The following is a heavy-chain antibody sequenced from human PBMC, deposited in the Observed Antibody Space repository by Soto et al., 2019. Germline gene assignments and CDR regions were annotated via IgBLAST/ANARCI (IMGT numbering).Heavy chain of an antibody. CDR2: IYDSGRT. Sequence: QVQLQESGPGLVKPSETLSLTCTVSGGSVSSYDSYWSWIRQPPGKGLEWIGYIYDSGRTNYNPSHESRVSISVDTSKTHFSLHLISMTSADTAVYYCARGTDADKTGYWGQGTLVIVYS. D-gene: IGHD1-1*01. V-gene: IGHV4-61*03. J-gene: IGHJ4*02. CDR1: GGSVSSYDSY. CDR3: ARGTDADKTGY.